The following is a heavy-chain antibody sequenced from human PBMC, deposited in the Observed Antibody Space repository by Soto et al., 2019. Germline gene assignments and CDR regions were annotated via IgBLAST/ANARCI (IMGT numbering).Heavy chain of an antibody. CDR1: GFTFSGNA. Sequence: PXGSLRLSCVASGFTFSGNAMTWVRQAPGMGLEWVSGISAGGTTYYAESAKGRFTISRDNSKNTLYLQMNSLRAEDTAVYYCARAGWYGGAFDIWGQGTMVTV. D-gene: IGHD6-19*01. J-gene: IGHJ3*02. V-gene: IGHV3-23*01. CDR3: ARAGWYGGAFDI. CDR2: ISAGGTT.